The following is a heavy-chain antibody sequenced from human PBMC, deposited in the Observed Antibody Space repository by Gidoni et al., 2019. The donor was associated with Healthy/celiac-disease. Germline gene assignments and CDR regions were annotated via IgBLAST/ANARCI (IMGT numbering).Heavy chain of an antibody. V-gene: IGHV3-23*01. Sequence: EVQLLESGGGLVQPGGSLRLSCAASGFTFSSYAMSWVRQAPGKGLAWVSAISGSGGSTYYADSVKGRFTISRDNSKNTLYLQMNSLRAEDTAVYYCAKSTSDIVVVVAATLYYFDYWGQGTLVTVSS. CDR1: GFTFSSYA. CDR2: ISGSGGST. J-gene: IGHJ4*02. CDR3: AKSTSDIVVVVAATLYYFDY. D-gene: IGHD2-15*01.